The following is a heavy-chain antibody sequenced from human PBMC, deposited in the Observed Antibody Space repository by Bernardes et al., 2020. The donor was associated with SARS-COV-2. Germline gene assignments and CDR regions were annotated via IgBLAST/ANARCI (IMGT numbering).Heavy chain of an antibody. CDR3: ARHRPHPILFDY. V-gene: IGHV4-39*01. Sequence: AQSLSLTCTVSGGFSSSISDYWGWLLQPPGKGLEWIGSIYYSGSTYYNPSLKSRVTISVDTSKNQFSLKLSSVTAADTAVYYCARHRPHPILFDYWGQGTLVTVSS. CDR2: IYYSGST. CDR1: GGFSSSISDY. J-gene: IGHJ4*02.